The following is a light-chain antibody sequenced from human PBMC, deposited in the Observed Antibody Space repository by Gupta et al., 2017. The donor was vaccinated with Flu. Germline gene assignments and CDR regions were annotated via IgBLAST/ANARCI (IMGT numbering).Light chain of an antibody. CDR1: NIGSKG. V-gene: IGLV3-21*02. CDR2: DDS. J-gene: IGLJ2*01. Sequence: SYVLTQPPSVSVAPGQTARFTCGGNNIGSKGVHWYQQKPGQAPVLVVYDDSARPSGIPERSSGSNAGNTATLTISRVEAGDEADYYCQVWDSNSDHVVFGGGTKLTVL. CDR3: QVWDSNSDHVV.